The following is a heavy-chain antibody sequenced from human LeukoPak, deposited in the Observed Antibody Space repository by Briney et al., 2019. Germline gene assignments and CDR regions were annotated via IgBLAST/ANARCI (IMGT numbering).Heavy chain of an antibody. CDR3: ARRPLYYYDSSGYYDPYYFDY. J-gene: IGHJ4*02. D-gene: IGHD3-22*01. Sequence: GESLKISCKGSGYTFANSWIAWVRQMPGKGLEWMGFIYPGDSVTRYSPSFQGQVTISVDKSISTAYLQWSSLKASDTAMYYCARRPLYYYDSSGYYDPYYFDYWGQGTLVTVSS. CDR1: GYTFANSW. V-gene: IGHV5-51*01. CDR2: IYPGDSVT.